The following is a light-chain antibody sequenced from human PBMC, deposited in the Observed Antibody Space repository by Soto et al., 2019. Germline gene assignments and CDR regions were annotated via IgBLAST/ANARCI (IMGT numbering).Light chain of an antibody. CDR1: QSVGSD. J-gene: IGKJ1*01. CDR2: GAS. CDR3: QQYLDWPRT. V-gene: IGKV3-15*01. Sequence: EILFTQSPGTLSLSPGARPTLSCRASQSVGSDLVWYRQTTGQAPRILIYGASNRATGVPDRFSGSGSGTVFTLAISRLQSDDFAVYYCQQYLDWPRTFGQGTKVDIK.